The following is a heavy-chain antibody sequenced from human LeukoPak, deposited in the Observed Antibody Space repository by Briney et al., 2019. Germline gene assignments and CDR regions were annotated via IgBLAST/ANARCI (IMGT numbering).Heavy chain of an antibody. CDR1: RFTFSSHG. CDR3: ARGAQVGATDAFDI. V-gene: IGHV3-33*01. J-gene: IGHJ3*02. D-gene: IGHD1-26*01. CDR2: IWYDGSNK. Sequence: PGGSLRLSCAASRFTFSSHGMHWVRQAPGKGLEWVAAIWYDGSNKYYADSVRGRFTISRDNSKNTLYLQVNSLRAEDTAVYYCARGAQVGATDAFDIWGQGTLVTVSS.